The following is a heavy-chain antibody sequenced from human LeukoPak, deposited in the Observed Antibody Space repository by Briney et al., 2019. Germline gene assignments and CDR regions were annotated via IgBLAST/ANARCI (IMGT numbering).Heavy chain of an antibody. CDR3: ARLTTTVTTYYDY. CDR2: INWNGGST. CDR1: GFTFSSYA. D-gene: IGHD4-17*01. V-gene: IGHV3-20*04. Sequence: GGYLRLSCAASGFTFSSYALTWVRQAPGKGLEWVSGINWNGGSTGYADSVKGRFTISRDNAKNSLYLQMNSLRAEDTALYYCARLTTTVTTYYDYWGQGTLVTVSS. J-gene: IGHJ4*02.